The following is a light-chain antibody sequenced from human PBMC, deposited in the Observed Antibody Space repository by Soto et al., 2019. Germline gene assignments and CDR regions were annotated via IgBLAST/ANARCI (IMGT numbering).Light chain of an antibody. V-gene: IGKV1-5*03. Sequence: DIQMTQSPSTLSAFVGDRATITCRASQSISSWLAWYQQKPGKAPNLLIYKASSLESGVPSRFSGSGSGTEFTLTISSLQPDDVATYYCQEYSSYSSWTFGQGTKV. J-gene: IGKJ1*01. CDR1: QSISSW. CDR2: KAS. CDR3: QEYSSYSSWT.